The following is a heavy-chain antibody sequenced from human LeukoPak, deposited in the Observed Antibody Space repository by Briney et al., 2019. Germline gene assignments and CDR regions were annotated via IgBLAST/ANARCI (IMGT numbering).Heavy chain of an antibody. CDR2: INSDGSEG. CDR1: GFTFSGFW. Sequence: GGSLRLSCAVSGFTFSGFWMSWSRQAPGKGLEWVASINSDGSEGYYADVVKGRFTISRDNAKNSLYLQINSLRAEDTAVYYCARDSKEFDYWGQGTLVTVSS. V-gene: IGHV3-7*03. J-gene: IGHJ4*02. CDR3: ARDSKEFDY.